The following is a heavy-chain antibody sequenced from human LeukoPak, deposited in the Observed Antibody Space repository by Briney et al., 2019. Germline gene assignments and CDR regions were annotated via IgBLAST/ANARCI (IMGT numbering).Heavy chain of an antibody. V-gene: IGHV1-69*05. CDR1: GGTFSSYA. CDR2: TIPLFGTT. Sequence: ASVKVSCKASGGTFSSYAINWVRQAPGQGLEWMGRTIPLFGTTNYAQKFQGRVTITTDDSTSTAYMELSSLRSEDTAVYYCAGTFYGDYQNADQSVYSVNYWGQGTLVAVSS. CDR3: AGTFYGDYQNADQSVYSVNY. D-gene: IGHD4-17*01. J-gene: IGHJ4*02.